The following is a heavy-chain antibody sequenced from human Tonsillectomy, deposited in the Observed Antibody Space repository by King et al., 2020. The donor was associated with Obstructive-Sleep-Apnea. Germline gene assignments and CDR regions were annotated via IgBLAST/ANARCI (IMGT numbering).Heavy chain of an antibody. CDR2: INHSVST. V-gene: IGHV4-34*01. J-gene: IGHJ5*02. D-gene: IGHD3-10*01. CDR3: ARLQLGSGRSWFDP. CDR1: GGSFSGYY. Sequence: VQLQQWGAGLLKPSETLSLTCAVYGGSFSGYYCSWIRQPPGKGLEYIGEINHSVSTNYKPSLKSRVTISVATSKNQFSLKLSSVTAADTAVYYCARLQLGSGRSWFDPWGQGALVTVSS.